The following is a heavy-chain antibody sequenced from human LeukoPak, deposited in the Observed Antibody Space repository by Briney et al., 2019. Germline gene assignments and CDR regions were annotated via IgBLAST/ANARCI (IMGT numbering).Heavy chain of an antibody. CDR1: GFTFSSYE. Sequence: GGSLRLSCAASGFTFSSYEMNWVRQAPGKGLEWVSYISSSGSTIYYADSVKGGFTISRDNAKNSLYLQMNSLRAEETAVYYCAIDRRTVTRTDYYGMDVWGQGTTVTVSS. D-gene: IGHD4-17*01. V-gene: IGHV3-48*03. J-gene: IGHJ6*02. CDR2: ISSSGSTI. CDR3: AIDRRTVTRTDYYGMDV.